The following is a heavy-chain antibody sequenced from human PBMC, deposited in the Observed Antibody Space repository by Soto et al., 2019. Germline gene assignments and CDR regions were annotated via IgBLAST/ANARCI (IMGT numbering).Heavy chain of an antibody. D-gene: IGHD3-10*01. J-gene: IGHJ4*02. CDR3: AAPYGSGSYYNGFDY. Sequence: QVQLVQSGAEVKKPGSSVKVSCKASGGTFSSYAISWVRQAPGQGLEWMGGIIPIFGTANDAQKFQGRVTITADESTSTGYMELSSLRSEDTAVYYCAAPYGSGSYYNGFDYWGQGTLVTVSS. V-gene: IGHV1-69*12. CDR2: IIPIFGTA. CDR1: GGTFSSYA.